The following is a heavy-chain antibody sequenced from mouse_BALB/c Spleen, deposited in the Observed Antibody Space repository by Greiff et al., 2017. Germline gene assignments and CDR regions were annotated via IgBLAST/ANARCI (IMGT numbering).Heavy chain of an antibody. CDR3: ARSGATRYYFDY. Sequence: EVQRVESGGDLVKPGGSLKLSCAASGFTFSSYGMSWVRQTPDKRLEWVATISSGSSTIYYADTVKGRFTISRDNPKNTLFLQMTSLRSEDTAMYYCARSGATRYYFDYWGQGTTLTVSS. J-gene: IGHJ2*01. V-gene: IGHV5-17*02. CDR2: ISSGSSTI. D-gene: IGHD3-1*01. CDR1: GFTFSSYG.